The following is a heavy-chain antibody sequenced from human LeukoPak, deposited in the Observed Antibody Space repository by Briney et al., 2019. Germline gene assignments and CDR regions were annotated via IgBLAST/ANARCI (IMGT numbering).Heavy chain of an antibody. J-gene: IGHJ2*01. CDR3: TKVRAYDGSGNPYWHFDL. V-gene: IGHV4-30-2*04. Sequence: PSLKSRVTISIYTSKNQFSLKLSSVTAADTAVYCCTKVRAYDGSGNPYWHFDLWGRGTLVTVSS. D-gene: IGHD3-10*01.